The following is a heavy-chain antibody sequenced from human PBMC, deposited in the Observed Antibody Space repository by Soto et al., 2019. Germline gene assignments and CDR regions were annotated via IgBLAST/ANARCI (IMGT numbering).Heavy chain of an antibody. D-gene: IGHD1-26*01. CDR1: GGSISSGGYY. J-gene: IGHJ5*02. V-gene: IGHV4-31*03. CDR3: ARGEIWELRGVGGVWFDP. Sequence: QVQLQESGPGLVKPSQTLSLTCTVSGGSISSGGYYWSWIRQHPGKGLEWIGYIYYSGSTYYNPSLKSRVTISVDTSKNQFSLKLSSVTAADTAVYYGARGEIWELRGVGGVWFDPWGQGTLVTVSS. CDR2: IYYSGST.